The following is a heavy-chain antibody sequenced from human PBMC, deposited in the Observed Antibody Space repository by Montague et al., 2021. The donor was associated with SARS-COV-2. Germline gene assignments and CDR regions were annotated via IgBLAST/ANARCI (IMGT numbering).Heavy chain of an antibody. V-gene: IGHV2-5*01. CDR1: GFSLTTTGVG. D-gene: IGHD3-16*01. CDR2: IYWSDET. Sequence: PALVKPTQTLALTCTFSGFSLTTTGVGVGWIRQPPGKALEWLGIIYWSDETRYSPSLRSRLTITKDTSKNQVVLKMANMGPVDTGTYLCAHEGYGCDNWFDPWGQGTLVTVSS. CDR3: AHEGYGCDNWFDP. J-gene: IGHJ5*02.